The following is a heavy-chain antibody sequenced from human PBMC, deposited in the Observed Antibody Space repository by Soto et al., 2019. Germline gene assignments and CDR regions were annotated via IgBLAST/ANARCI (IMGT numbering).Heavy chain of an antibody. Sequence: PGGSLRLSCAASGFTISTYSMSRARQAPGKGLEWVSAISGSGGSTYYADSVKGRFTISRDNSKNTLYLQMNSLRAEDTAVYYCAKVLQFYYYGMDVWGQGTTVNVSS. CDR1: GFTISTYS. J-gene: IGHJ6*02. D-gene: IGHD4-4*01. CDR2: ISGSGGST. CDR3: AKVLQFYYYGMDV. V-gene: IGHV3-23*01.